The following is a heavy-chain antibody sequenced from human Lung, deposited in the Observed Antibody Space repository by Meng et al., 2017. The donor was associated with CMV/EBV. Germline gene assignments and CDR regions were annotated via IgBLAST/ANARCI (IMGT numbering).Heavy chain of an antibody. CDR2: IHPGDSET. CDR1: GQTFTTYW. D-gene: IGHD6-13*01. CDR3: ARHRSKAAAGPP. Sequence: GGSLRLXCKGSGQTFTTYWIAWVRQMPGKGLEWMGVIHPGDSETRYSPSFQGQVTISADKSISTAYLQWSSLKASDTAMYYCARHRSKAAAGPPWGQGTLVTVSS. V-gene: IGHV5-51*01. J-gene: IGHJ4*02.